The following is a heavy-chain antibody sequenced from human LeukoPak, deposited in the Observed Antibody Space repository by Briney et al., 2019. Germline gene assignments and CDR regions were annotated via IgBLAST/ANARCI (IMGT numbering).Heavy chain of an antibody. CDR2: ISYDGSNK. Sequence: GGSLRLSCAASGLTFSSYAMHWVRQAPGKGLEWVAVISYDGSNKYYADSVKGRFTISRDNSKNTLYLRMNSLRAEDTAVYYCARDSLSYGLVDWFDPWGQGTLVTVSS. CDR3: ARDSLSYGLVDWFDP. CDR1: GLTFSSYA. J-gene: IGHJ5*02. D-gene: IGHD5-18*01. V-gene: IGHV3-30-3*01.